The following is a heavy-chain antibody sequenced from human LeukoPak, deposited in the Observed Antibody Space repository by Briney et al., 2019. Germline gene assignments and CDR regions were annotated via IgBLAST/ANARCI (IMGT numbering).Heavy chain of an antibody. D-gene: IGHD3-9*01. CDR3: ARVRGYYDILTGQYYFDY. V-gene: IGHV3-48*04. CDR2: ISSSSSTI. Sequence: GGSLRLSCAASGFTFSSYNMNWIRQAPGKGLEWVSYISSSSSTIYYADSVKGRFTLSRDNAKNSLSLQMNSLRAEDTAVYYCARVRGYYDILTGQYYFDYWGQGTLVTVSS. J-gene: IGHJ4*02. CDR1: GFTFSSYN.